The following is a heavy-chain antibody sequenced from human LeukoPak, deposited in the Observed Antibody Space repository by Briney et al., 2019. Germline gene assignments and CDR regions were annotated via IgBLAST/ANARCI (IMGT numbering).Heavy chain of an antibody. CDR2: IYYSGST. CDR1: SGSISSSNYY. V-gene: IGHV4-39*07. Sequence: PSETLSLTCIVSSGSISSSNYYWGWIRQPPGQGLEWIGSIYYSGSTYYNPSLKSRVTISIDTSKKNFSLNLSSVTAADTAVYYCARINGWSGAQYYFDSWGQGTLVTVSS. CDR3: ARINGWSGAQYYFDS. J-gene: IGHJ4*02. D-gene: IGHD6-19*01.